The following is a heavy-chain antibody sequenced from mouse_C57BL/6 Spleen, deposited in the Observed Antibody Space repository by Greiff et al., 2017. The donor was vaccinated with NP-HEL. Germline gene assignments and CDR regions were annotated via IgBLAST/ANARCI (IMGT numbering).Heavy chain of an antibody. CDR1: GYAFSSSW. Sequence: VQLQQSGPELVKPGASVKISCKASGYAFSSSWMNWVKQRPGKGLEWIGRFYPGDGDTNYNGKFKGKATLTADKSSSTAYMQLSSLTSEDSAVYFCATYYVYARDDWGQGTSVTGSS. V-gene: IGHV1-82*01. D-gene: IGHD1-1*01. CDR3: ATYYVYARDD. CDR2: FYPGDGDT. J-gene: IGHJ4*01.